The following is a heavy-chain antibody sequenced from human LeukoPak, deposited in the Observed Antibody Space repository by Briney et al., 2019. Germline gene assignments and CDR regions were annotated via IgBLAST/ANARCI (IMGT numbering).Heavy chain of an antibody. CDR3: AAITGTKSGALDI. V-gene: IGHV4-4*09. D-gene: IGHD1-7*01. J-gene: IGHJ3*02. Sequence: SETLSLTCTVSGGSISSYYWRWIRQPPGKGLEWIGYIYNSGSTSYSPSLKSRVTISVDTSKNQFSLKLSSVTAADTAVYYCAAITGTKSGALDIWGRGTMVTVSS. CDR2: IYNSGST. CDR1: GGSISSYY.